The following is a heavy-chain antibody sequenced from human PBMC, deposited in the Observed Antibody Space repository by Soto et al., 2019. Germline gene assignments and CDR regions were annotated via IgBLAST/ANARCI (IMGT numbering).Heavy chain of an antibody. D-gene: IGHD3-10*01. CDR3: ARETGSANYRPFDY. V-gene: IGHV1-18*01. J-gene: IGHJ4*02. CDR2: ISGYNDNT. Sequence: GASVKVSCKASGYTFTSYGISWVRQAPGQGLEWMGWISGYNDNTNYAQKLQGRVTMTTDTSTSTAYMELRSLRFDDTAVYYCARETGSANYRPFDYWGRGTLVTVPQ. CDR1: GYTFTSYG.